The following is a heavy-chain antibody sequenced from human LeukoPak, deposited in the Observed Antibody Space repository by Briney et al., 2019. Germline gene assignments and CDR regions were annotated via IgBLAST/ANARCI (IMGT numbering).Heavy chain of an antibody. D-gene: IGHD6-6*01. CDR1: GFTFSDYY. Sequence: PGGSLRLSCAASGFTFSDYYMSWIRQAPGKGLEWVSYISSSASTIYYADSVKGRFTISRDNAKNSLYLQMNSLRAEDTAVYYCARDIEYSSSSPCYWGQGTLVTVSS. CDR3: ARDIEYSSSSPCY. V-gene: IGHV3-11*04. J-gene: IGHJ4*02. CDR2: ISSSASTI.